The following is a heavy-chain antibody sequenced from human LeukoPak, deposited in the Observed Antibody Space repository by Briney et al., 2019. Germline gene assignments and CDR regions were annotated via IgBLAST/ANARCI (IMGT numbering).Heavy chain of an antibody. CDR3: ARGHYDVLAASYKWTPDY. V-gene: IGHV3-48*03. CDR1: GFTFSSYE. CDR2: ISSSGKTI. D-gene: IGHD3-9*01. Sequence: GGSLRLSCAASGFTFSSYEMNWVRQAPGKGLEWVSYISSSGKTIYYADSVKGRFTTSRDNAKNSLSLQLSSLRVEDTAVYYCARGHYDVLAASYKWTPDYWGQGTLVTVSS. J-gene: IGHJ4*02.